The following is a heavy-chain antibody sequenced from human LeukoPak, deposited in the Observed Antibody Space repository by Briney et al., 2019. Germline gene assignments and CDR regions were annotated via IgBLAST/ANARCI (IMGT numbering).Heavy chain of an antibody. Sequence: ASVKVSCKASGYTFTSYDINWVRQATGQGLEWVGWMNPDSGNTGYAQKFQGRVTMTSNTSINTAYMELSSLRSEDTAVYYCAREGGYSSSFYYYYYMDVWGKGTTVTVSS. J-gene: IGHJ6*03. D-gene: IGHD6-6*01. CDR3: AREGGYSSSFYYYYYMDV. V-gene: IGHV1-8*01. CDR1: GYTFTSYD. CDR2: MNPDSGNT.